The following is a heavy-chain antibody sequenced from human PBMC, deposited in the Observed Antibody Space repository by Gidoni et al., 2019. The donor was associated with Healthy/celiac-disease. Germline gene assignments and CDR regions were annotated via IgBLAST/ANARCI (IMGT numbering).Heavy chain of an antibody. Sequence: QLQLQESGPGLVKPSETLSLTCTVPGGSISSSSYYWGWIRQPPGKGLEWIGSIYYSGSTYYNPSLKSRVTISVDTSKNQFSLKLSSVTAADTAVYYCARGCSSCGWFDPWGQGTLVTVSS. CDR3: ARGCSSCGWFDP. D-gene: IGHD6-13*01. CDR1: GGSISSSSYY. J-gene: IGHJ5*02. CDR2: IYYSGST. V-gene: IGHV4-39*07.